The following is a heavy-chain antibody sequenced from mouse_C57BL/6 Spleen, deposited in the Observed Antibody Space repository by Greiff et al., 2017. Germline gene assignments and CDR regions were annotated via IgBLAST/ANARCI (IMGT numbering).Heavy chain of an antibody. Sequence: QVQLQESDAELVKPGASVKISCKVSGYTFTDHTIHWMKQRPEQGLEWIGDIYPRDGSTKYNEKFKGKATLTADNSSSTAYMQLNSLTSEDSAVYFCARGYGNYLTLAWFADWGQGTLVTVSA. CDR3: ARGYGNYLTLAWFAD. V-gene: IGHV1-78*01. J-gene: IGHJ3*01. CDR2: IYPRDGST. D-gene: IGHD2-1*01. CDR1: GYTFTDHT.